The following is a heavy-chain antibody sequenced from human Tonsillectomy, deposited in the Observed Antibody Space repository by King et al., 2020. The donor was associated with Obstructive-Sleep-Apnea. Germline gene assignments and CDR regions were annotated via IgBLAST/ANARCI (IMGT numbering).Heavy chain of an antibody. J-gene: IGHJ4*02. CDR3: AGVISVAGSVDY. D-gene: IGHD6-19*01. Sequence: QLVQSGAEVKKPGASVKVSCKVSGYTLTELSMHWVRQAPGKGLEWMGGFYPNDGETIYAQKFQGRVTMTGDTSTDTAYMELSSLRSEDTAVYFCAGVISVAGSVDYWGQGTLVTVSS. CDR2: FYPNDGET. CDR1: GYTLTELS. V-gene: IGHV1-24*01.